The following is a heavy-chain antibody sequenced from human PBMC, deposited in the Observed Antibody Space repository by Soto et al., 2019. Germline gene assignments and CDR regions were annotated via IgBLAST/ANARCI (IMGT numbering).Heavy chain of an antibody. CDR3: ARDHNFVRDH. D-gene: IGHD1-1*01. CDR1: GYTFTSYG. CDR2: ISGDNDRT. J-gene: IGHJ4*02. V-gene: IGHV1-18*01. Sequence: ASVKVSCKASGYTFTSYGISCVRQAPGQGLEWMGWISGDNDRTNYPQKLQGRVTMTTDTSTSTAYMELRSLRSDDTAVYYCARDHNFVRDHWGQGALVTVSS.